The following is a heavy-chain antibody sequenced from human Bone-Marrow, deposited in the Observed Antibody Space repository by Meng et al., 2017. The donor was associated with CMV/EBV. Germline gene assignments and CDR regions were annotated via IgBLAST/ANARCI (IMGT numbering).Heavy chain of an antibody. J-gene: IGHJ4*02. CDR1: GFAFSSYG. Sequence: ASGFAFSSYGMHWVRQAPGKGLEWVALISYDGSSKYYADSVKGRLTISRDNSKNTFYLQVNSLRTEDTAVYFCARGGQWLAQRPFDYWGQGTLVTVSS. CDR2: ISYDGSSK. CDR3: ARGGQWLAQRPFDY. D-gene: IGHD6-19*01. V-gene: IGHV3-30*03.